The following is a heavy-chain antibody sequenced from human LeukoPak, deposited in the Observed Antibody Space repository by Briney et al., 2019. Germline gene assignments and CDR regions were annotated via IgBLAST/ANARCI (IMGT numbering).Heavy chain of an antibody. J-gene: IGHJ4*02. CDR1: GGSISNNY. CDR3: ARGGSAYSLDY. Sequence: SETLSLTCTVSGGSISNNYWSWIRQPPGKGLEWIGYIYYSGSTNYNPSLKSRVLISVDTSRNQFSLKLTSVTAADTAVYYFARGGSAYSLDYWGQGTLVTVSS. V-gene: IGHV4-59*08. D-gene: IGHD3-22*01. CDR2: IYYSGST.